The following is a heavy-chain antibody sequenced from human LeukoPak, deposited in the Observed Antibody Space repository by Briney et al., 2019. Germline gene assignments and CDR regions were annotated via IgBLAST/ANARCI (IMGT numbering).Heavy chain of an antibody. CDR3: ARPHSAYELSFDP. Sequence: GESLKISCQGSGYSFTTYWIGWVRQMPGKGLEWMGIIYPGDSDTRYSPSFQGQVTISADKSISTTYLHWSSLKASDTAIYYCARPHSAYELSFDPWGQGTLVTVSS. CDR2: IYPGDSDT. CDR1: GYSFTTYW. V-gene: IGHV5-51*01. J-gene: IGHJ5*02. D-gene: IGHD3-22*01.